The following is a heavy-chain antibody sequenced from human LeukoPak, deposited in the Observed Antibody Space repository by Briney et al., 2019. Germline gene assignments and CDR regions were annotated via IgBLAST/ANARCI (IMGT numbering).Heavy chain of an antibody. D-gene: IGHD2-21*02. V-gene: IGHV4-39*07. CDR2: IYYSGST. CDR3: ARDPAHRMVVTAYPFFDY. J-gene: IGHJ4*02. Sequence: SETLSLTCTVSGGSISSSSYYWGWIRQPPGKGLEWIGSIYYSGSTYYNPSLKSRVTISVDTSKNQFSLKLSSVTAADTAVYYCARDPAHRMVVTAYPFFDYWGQGTLVTVSS. CDR1: GGSISSSSYY.